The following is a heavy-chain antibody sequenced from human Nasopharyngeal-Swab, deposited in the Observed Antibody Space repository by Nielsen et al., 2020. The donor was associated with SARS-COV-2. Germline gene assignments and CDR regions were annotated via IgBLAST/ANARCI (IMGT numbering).Heavy chain of an antibody. CDR3: ARAYSSSWYDY. J-gene: IGHJ4*02. CDR2: IYHSGST. Sequence: SETLSLTCAVSGGSINSGDNSWSWIRQPPGKGLEWIGYIYHSGSTYYNPSLKSRVTISVDRSKNQFSLKLSSVTAADTAVYYCARAYSSSWYDYWGQGTLVTVSS. D-gene: IGHD6-13*01. V-gene: IGHV4-30-2*01. CDR1: GGSINSGDNS.